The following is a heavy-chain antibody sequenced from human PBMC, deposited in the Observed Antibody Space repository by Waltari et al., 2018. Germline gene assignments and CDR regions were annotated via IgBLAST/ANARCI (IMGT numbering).Heavy chain of an antibody. CDR2: ISGNGVSR. D-gene: IGHD1-7*01. Sequence: EVQLVESGGGLVQPGGSLRLSCAASGFTFNSYAMNWVRQAPGGGPEWVSTISGNGVSRDYADSVEGRFTISRDNSRNTVYLQMSSLRAEDTAIYYCAKAHWDYGNYYDYYMDGWGNGTTVIVSS. CDR3: AKAHWDYGNYYDYYMDG. CDR1: GFTFNSYA. V-gene: IGHV3-23*04. J-gene: IGHJ6*03.